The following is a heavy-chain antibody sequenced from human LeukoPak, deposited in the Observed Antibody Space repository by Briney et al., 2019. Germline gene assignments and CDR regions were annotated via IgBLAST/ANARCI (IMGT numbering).Heavy chain of an antibody. Sequence: SETLSLTCAVYGGSFSPYYWIWIRQPPGKGLEWIAEINHSGDTNYNPSLKSRVTISVDTSKNQFSLRLSSVTAADTAVYYCARKARYYYYMDVWGKGTTVTISS. CDR3: ARKARYYYYMDV. J-gene: IGHJ6*03. CDR1: GGSFSPYY. V-gene: IGHV4-34*01. CDR2: INHSGDT.